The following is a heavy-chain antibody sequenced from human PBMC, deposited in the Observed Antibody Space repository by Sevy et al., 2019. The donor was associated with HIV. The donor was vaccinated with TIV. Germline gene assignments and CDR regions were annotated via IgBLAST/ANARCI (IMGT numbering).Heavy chain of an antibody. J-gene: IGHJ3*02. CDR2: IWPDGGTK. Sequence: GGSLRLSCTASRFIFSHYGMHWVRRAPGKGLEWVAVIWPDGGTKFYADSVKDRFTISRDNSKNTVDLQMFSLRAEDTAIYFCARAIGGYSYGGEVFDMWGQGTMVTVSS. D-gene: IGHD5-12*01. CDR1: RFIFSHYG. CDR3: ARAIGGYSYGGEVFDM. V-gene: IGHV3-33*01.